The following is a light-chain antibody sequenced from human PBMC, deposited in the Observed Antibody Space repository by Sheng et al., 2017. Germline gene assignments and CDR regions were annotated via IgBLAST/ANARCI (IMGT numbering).Light chain of an antibody. CDR3: AGCDAGLSGYV. Sequence: QAVLTQPPSASGTPGQRVTISCSGSNSNIGNDNVYWYQQLPGTAPKLLIYNDNQRPSGVPDRFSGSKSGTSASLAISGLRSEDEADYYCAGCDAGLSGYVFGAGTKVTVL. V-gene: IGLV1-47*02. CDR1: NSNIGNDN. CDR2: NDN. J-gene: IGLJ1*01.